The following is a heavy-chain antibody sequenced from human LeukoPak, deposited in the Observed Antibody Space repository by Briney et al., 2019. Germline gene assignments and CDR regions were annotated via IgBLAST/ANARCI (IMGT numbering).Heavy chain of an antibody. V-gene: IGHV3-7*01. CDR1: GFNFSTYW. CDR2: IKEDGSEI. J-gene: IGHJ4*02. Sequence: GGSLRLSCTASGFNFSTYWMTWVRQVPGKGLEWVANIKEDGSEIYYVDAVKGRFTISRDNAKNTLYLQMNSLRAEDTAIYYCAREIQAPGKTLDYWGQGALVTVSS. CDR3: AREIQAPGKTLDY.